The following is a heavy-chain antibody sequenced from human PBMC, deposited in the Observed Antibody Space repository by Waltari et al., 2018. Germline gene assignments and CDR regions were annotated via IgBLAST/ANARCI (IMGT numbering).Heavy chain of an antibody. CDR2: IYYSGST. CDR3: ASSRARGYYFDY. J-gene: IGHJ4*02. CDR1: GGSISSSSYY. Sequence: QLQLQESGPGLVKPSETLSLTCTVSGGSISSSSYYWGWTRQPPGKGLEWIGSIYYSGSTYCYPALKSRVNMSVDTSKNQCSLELSSGTAADAAVYYWASSRARGYYFDYWGQGTLVTVSS. V-gene: IGHV4-39*01.